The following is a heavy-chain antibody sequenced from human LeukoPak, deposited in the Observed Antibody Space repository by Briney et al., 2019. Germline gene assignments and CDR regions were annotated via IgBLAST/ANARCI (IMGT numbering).Heavy chain of an antibody. D-gene: IGHD6-13*01. Sequence: SSETLSLTCAVYGGSFSGYYWSWIRQPPGKGLEWIGEINHSGSTNYNPSLKSRVTISVDTSKNQFSLKLSSVTAADTAVYFCARVRYSSSWYGEFDYWGQGTLVTVSS. V-gene: IGHV4-34*01. J-gene: IGHJ4*02. CDR3: ARVRYSSSWYGEFDY. CDR1: GGSFSGYY. CDR2: INHSGST.